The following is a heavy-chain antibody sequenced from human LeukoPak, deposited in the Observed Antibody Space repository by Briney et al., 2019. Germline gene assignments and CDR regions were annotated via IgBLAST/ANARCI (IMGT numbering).Heavy chain of an antibody. CDR1: GFTFSTYE. V-gene: IGHV3-48*03. J-gene: IGHJ4*02. CDR3: ARRGLYFDY. CDR2: ISSSGSTI. D-gene: IGHD3-10*01. Sequence: PGGSLRLSCAASGFTFSTYEMNWVRQALAKGLEWVSYISSSGSTIYYADSVKGRFTISRDNAKNSLYLQMNSQRVEDTAVYYCARRGLYFDYWGQGTLVTVSS.